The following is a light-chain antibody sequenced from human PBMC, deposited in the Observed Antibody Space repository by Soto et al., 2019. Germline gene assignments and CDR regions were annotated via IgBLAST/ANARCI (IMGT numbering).Light chain of an antibody. Sequence: DIEMTQSPLSLPVTPGEPASISCRSSQSLLYSNGNNYHDRYLQNPGQSPQLLIFLGSSRAAGVPERFSGSGSGTYFTLRISRVEAEDVGVYYCMQALRSPYTFGRGTKLEIK. V-gene: IGKV2-28*01. J-gene: IGKJ2*01. CDR2: LGS. CDR1: QSLLYSNGNNY. CDR3: MQALRSPYT.